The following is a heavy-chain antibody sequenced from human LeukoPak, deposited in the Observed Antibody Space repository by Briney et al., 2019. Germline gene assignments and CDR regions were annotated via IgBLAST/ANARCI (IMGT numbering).Heavy chain of an antibody. CDR3: ARGRRWESHN. V-gene: IGHV4-34*01. CDR1: GGSFSGYY. CDR2: INHSGST. J-gene: IGHJ4*02. Sequence: TSETPSLTCAVYGGSFSGYYWSWIRQPPGKGLEWIGEINHSGSTNYNPSLKSRVTISVDTSKNQFSLKLSSVTAADTAVYYCARGRRWESHNWGQGTLVTVSS. D-gene: IGHD1-26*01.